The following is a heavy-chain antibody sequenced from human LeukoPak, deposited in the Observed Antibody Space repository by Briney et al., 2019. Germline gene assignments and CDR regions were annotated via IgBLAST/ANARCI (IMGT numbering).Heavy chain of an antibody. Sequence: SETLSLTCTVSGGSISSGGYYWSWIRQHPGKGPEWIGYIYYSGSTYYNPSLKSRVTISVDTSKNQFSLKLSSVTAADTAVYYCARERAYCSGGSCYSMGFDYWGQGTLVTVSS. V-gene: IGHV4-31*03. J-gene: IGHJ4*02. CDR1: GGSISSGGYY. D-gene: IGHD2-15*01. CDR2: IYYSGST. CDR3: ARERAYCSGGSCYSMGFDY.